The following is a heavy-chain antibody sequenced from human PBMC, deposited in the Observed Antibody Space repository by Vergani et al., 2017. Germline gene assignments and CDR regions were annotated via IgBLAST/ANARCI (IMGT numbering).Heavy chain of an antibody. CDR3: EGNYDSSGYRHYFDY. V-gene: IGHV1-69*04. Sequence: QVQLVQSGAEVKKPGASVKVSCKASGGTFSSYAISWVRQAPGQGLEWMGRIIPILGIAKYAQKFQGRVTITADKSTSTSYMELSRLRSEDTAVYYCEGNYDSSGYRHYFDYWGQGTLVIVSS. J-gene: IGHJ4*02. CDR1: GGTFSSYA. D-gene: IGHD3-22*01. CDR2: IIPILGIA.